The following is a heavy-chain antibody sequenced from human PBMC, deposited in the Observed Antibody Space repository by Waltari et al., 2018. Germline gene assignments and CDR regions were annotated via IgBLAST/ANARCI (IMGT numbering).Heavy chain of an antibody. CDR3: ARASPPTVTYVFNYWYFDL. J-gene: IGHJ2*01. Sequence: QVQLQESGPGLVKPSQTLSLTCTVFGGSISSGSYYWSWIRQPAGKGLEWIGRIYTSGSTNYNPALKSRVTISVDTSKNQFSLKLSSVTAADTAVYYCARASPPTVTYVFNYWYFDLWGRGTLVIVSS. CDR1: GGSISSGSYY. D-gene: IGHD4-17*01. CDR2: IYTSGST. V-gene: IGHV4-61*02.